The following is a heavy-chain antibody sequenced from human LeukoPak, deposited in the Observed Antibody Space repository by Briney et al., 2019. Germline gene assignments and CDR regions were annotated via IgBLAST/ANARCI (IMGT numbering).Heavy chain of an antibody. D-gene: IGHD3-16*01. J-gene: IGHJ6*02. CDR1: GGSISSGY. CDR3: ARRGGGGYYYGIDV. Sequence: SETLSLTCTVSGGSISSGYWSWNRQPPGKGLEWIGYVYYSGSTNYNPSLKSRVTISVDTSKNQFSLKLSSVTAADTAVYYCARRGGGGYYYGIDVWGQGTTVTVSS. V-gene: IGHV4-59*08. CDR2: VYYSGST.